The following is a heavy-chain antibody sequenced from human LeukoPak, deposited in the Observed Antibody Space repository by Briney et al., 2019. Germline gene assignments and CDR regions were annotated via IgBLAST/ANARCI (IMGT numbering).Heavy chain of an antibody. V-gene: IGHV3-21*01. CDR3: ARLIPAYYDILTGYLRADAFDI. CDR1: GFTFSSYS. D-gene: IGHD3-9*01. Sequence: GGSLRLSCAASGFTFSSYSMNWVRQAPGKGLEWVSSISSSSSYIYYADSVKGRFTISRDNAKNSLYLQMNSLGAEDTAVYYCARLIPAYYDILTGYLRADAFDIWGQGTMVTVSS. CDR2: ISSSSSYI. J-gene: IGHJ3*02.